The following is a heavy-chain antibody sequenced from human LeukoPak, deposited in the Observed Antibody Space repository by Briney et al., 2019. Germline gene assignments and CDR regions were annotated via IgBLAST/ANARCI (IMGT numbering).Heavy chain of an antibody. CDR2: IYHSGST. D-gene: IGHD1-26*01. J-gene: IGHJ4*02. Sequence: SETLSLTCTVSGYSISSGYYWGWIRQPPGKGLEWIGSIYHSGSTYYNPSLKSRVTISVDTSKNQFSLKLSSVTAADTAVYYCARDLHNEWELLHFDYWGQGTLVTVSS. CDR3: ARDLHNEWELLHFDY. V-gene: IGHV4-38-2*02. CDR1: GYSISSGYY.